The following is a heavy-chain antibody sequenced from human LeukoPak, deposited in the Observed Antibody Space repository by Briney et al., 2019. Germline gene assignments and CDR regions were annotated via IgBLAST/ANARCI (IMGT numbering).Heavy chain of an antibody. Sequence: GGSLRLSCAASGFTFSSYALSWVRQAPGKGLEWVSAISDNGAITYYADSVKGRFTFSRDNSKSTLYLQMNSLRAEDTAVYYCAKNYASGSYSHWGQGTLVTVSS. V-gene: IGHV3-23*01. CDR3: AKNYASGSYSH. D-gene: IGHD3-10*01. CDR1: GFTFSSYA. CDR2: ISDNGAIT. J-gene: IGHJ4*02.